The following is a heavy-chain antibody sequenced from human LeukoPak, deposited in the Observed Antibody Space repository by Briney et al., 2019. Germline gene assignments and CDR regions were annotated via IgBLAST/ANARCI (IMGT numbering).Heavy chain of an antibody. D-gene: IGHD3/OR15-3a*01. Sequence: PSETLSLTCTVSGGSISSYYWSSIRQPPGKGLEWIGYIYYSGSTNYNPSLKSRVTISVDTSKNHFSLKLSSVTAAHTAVYYCARFRTHWFDPWGQGTLVTVSS. CDR2: IYYSGST. V-gene: IGHV4-59*01. CDR3: ARFRTHWFDP. J-gene: IGHJ5*02. CDR1: GGSISSYY.